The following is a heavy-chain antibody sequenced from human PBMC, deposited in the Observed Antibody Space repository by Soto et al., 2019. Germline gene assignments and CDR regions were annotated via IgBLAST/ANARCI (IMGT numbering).Heavy chain of an antibody. V-gene: IGHV4-34*01. J-gene: IGHJ6*02. D-gene: IGHD6-19*01. CDR1: GGSFSGYY. CDR2: INHSGST. CDR3: ARGGSSGWQYYYYYYGMDV. Sequence: SETLSLTCAVYGGSFSGYYWSWIRQPPGKGLEWIGEINHSGSTNYNPSLKSRVTISVDTSKNQFSLKLSSVAAADTAVYYCARGGSSGWQYYYYYYGMDVWGQGTTVTVSS.